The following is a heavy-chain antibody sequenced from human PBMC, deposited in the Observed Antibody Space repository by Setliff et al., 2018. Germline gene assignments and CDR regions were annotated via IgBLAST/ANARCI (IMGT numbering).Heavy chain of an antibody. CDR1: GDSISRYY. Sequence: SETLSLTCTVSGDSISRYYWSWIRQPPGKGLEWIGYIQNGGRSNYNPSLKSRVTTSIDTSKNQFSLKLSSVTAADTAVYYCVKWDSKYVSGSHYMDVWGKGTTVTVSS. D-gene: IGHD3-16*01. CDR3: VKWDSKYVSGSHYMDV. V-gene: IGHV4-4*08. J-gene: IGHJ6*03. CDR2: IQNGGRS.